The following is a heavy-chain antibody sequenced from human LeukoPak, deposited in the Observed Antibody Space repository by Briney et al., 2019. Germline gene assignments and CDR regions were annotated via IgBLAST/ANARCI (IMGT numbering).Heavy chain of an antibody. V-gene: IGHV3-23*01. CDR3: AKVPDDYGDYVGSEAFDI. CDR2: ISGCGCST. CDR1: GFTFSSYA. D-gene: IGHD4-17*01. J-gene: IGHJ3*02. Sequence: GGSLRLSCSASGFTFSSYAMRWVRQAPGKGLEWVAAISGCGCSTYYADSVKGRFTISRDNSKNTLYLQMNSLRAEDTAVYYCAKVPDDYGDYVGSEAFDIWGQGTMVTVSS.